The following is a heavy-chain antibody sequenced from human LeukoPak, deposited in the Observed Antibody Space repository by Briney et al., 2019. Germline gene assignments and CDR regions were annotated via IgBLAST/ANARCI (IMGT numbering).Heavy chain of an antibody. CDR3: ARDPVRYFSPAGVYYYYYYMDV. CDR2: ISIISTTI. CDR1: GFNFSSYS. J-gene: IGHJ6*03. Sequence: PGGSLRLSCAASGFNFSSYSLNWVRQAPGKGLEWVSYISIISTTIYYADSAKGRFTISRDNAKNSLYLQMNSLRAEDTAVYYCARDPVRYFSPAGVYYYYYYMDVWGKGTTVTVSS. V-gene: IGHV3-48*01. D-gene: IGHD3-9*01.